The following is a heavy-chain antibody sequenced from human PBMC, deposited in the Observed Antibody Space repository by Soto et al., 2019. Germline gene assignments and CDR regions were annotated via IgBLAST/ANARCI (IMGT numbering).Heavy chain of an antibody. D-gene: IGHD6-13*01. CDR2: ISGSSSTI. J-gene: IGHJ6*02. CDR1: GFTFSSYS. V-gene: IGHV3-48*02. Sequence: EVQLVESGGGLVQPGGSLRLSCAASGFTFSSYSMNWVRQAPGKGLEWVSYISGSSSTIYYADSVKGRFTISRDNAKNSLYLQMNSLRDEDTAVYYCARKGSSSWRLEDYYYYGMDVWGQGTTVTVSS. CDR3: ARKGSSSWRLEDYYYYGMDV.